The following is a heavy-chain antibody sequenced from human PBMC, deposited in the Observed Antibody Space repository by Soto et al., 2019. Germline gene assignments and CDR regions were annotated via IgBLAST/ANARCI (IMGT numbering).Heavy chain of an antibody. J-gene: IGHJ6*02. CDR3: ARWNYGMDV. CDR1: GFMFSSYV. V-gene: IGHV3-7*03. Sequence: LRLSCAASGFMFSSYVMSWVRQAPGKGLEWVANIRQDGSEEYFVDSVKGRFTISRDNAKNSFYLQMNSLRAEDTAVYKCARWNYGMDVGGQGTTVTVSS. CDR2: IRQDGSEE.